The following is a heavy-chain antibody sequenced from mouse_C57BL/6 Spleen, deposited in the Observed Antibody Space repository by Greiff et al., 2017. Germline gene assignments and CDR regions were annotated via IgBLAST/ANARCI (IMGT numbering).Heavy chain of an antibody. Sequence: VQLQQPGAELVKPGASVKLSCKASGYTFTSYWMQWVKQRPGQGLEWIGEIDPSDSYTNYNQKFKVKATLTVDTSSSPAYMQLSSLTSEDSAVYYCARGGDGYRAMDYWGQGTSVTVSS. CDR1: GYTFTSYW. J-gene: IGHJ4*01. D-gene: IGHD2-3*01. V-gene: IGHV1-50*01. CDR2: IDPSDSYT. CDR3: ARGGDGYRAMDY.